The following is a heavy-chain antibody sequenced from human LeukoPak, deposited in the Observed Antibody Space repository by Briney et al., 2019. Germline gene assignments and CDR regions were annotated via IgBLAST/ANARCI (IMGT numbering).Heavy chain of an antibody. V-gene: IGHV4-39*01. CDR1: GGSISGSSYY. CDR2: IYYSGST. D-gene: IGHD3-16*01. J-gene: IGHJ6*02. Sequence: TSETLSLTCTVSGGSISGSSYYWGWIRQPPGKGLEWIGSIYYSGSTYYNPSLKSRVTISVDTSKNQFSLKLSSVTAADTAVYYCARRINGMDVWGQGTTVTVSS. CDR3: ARRINGMDV.